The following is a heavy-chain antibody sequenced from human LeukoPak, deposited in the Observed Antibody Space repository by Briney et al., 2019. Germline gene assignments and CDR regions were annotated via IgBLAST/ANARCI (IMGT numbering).Heavy chain of an antibody. CDR1: GYTLTSYG. CDR3: ARAGTHTGTTPFDY. V-gene: IGHV1-18*01. J-gene: IGHJ4*02. Sequence: ASVKVSCKASGYTLTSYGISWVRQAPGQGLEWMGWISAYNGNTNYAQKLQGRVTMTTDTSTSTAYMELRSLRSDDTAVYYCARAGTHTGTTPFDYWGQGTLVTVSS. D-gene: IGHD1-7*01. CDR2: ISAYNGNT.